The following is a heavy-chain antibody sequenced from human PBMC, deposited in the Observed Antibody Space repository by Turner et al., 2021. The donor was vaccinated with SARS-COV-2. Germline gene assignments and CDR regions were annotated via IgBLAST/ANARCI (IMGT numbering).Heavy chain of an antibody. V-gene: IGHV4-39*01. D-gene: IGHD3-22*01. J-gene: IGHJ4*02. CDR1: GGSISSRSYF. CDR3: ARNSPKWYYYDSSGYYDY. CDR2: IYYSGST. Sequence: QVQLQESGPGLVKPSETLSLTCNVSGGSISSRSYFWGWIRQPPGKGLEWIGSIYYSGSTYYNPSLKSRVTISVDTSKNQFSLKLSSVTAADTAVYYCARNSPKWYYYDSSGYYDYWGQGTLVTVSS.